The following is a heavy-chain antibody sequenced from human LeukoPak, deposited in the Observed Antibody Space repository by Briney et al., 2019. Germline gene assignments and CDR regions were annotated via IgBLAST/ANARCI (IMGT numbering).Heavy chain of an antibody. CDR1: GDSISSGDYY. V-gene: IGHV4-31*03. J-gene: IGHJ2*01. D-gene: IGHD4-17*01. CDR2: IYYSGST. Sequence: PSETLSLTRTVSGDSISSGDYYWSWIRQHPGKGLEWIGYIYYSGSTYYNPSLKSRLTISVDTSKNQFSLKLSSVTAADTAVYYCARGHDSGDYDIYWYFDLWGRGTLVSVSS. CDR3: ARGHDSGDYDIYWYFDL.